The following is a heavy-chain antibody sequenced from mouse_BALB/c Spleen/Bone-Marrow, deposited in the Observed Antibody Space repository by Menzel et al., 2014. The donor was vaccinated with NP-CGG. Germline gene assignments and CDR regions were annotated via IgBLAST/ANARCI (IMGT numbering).Heavy chain of an antibody. CDR2: IDPENGNT. CDR3: GAYYRYEYYFDY. Sequence: DVKLQESGAELVRPGALVKLSCKASGFNIKDYYMHWVKQRPEQGLEWIGWIDPENGNTIYDPKFQGKASITADTSSNTAYLQLSSLTSEDAAVYYCGAYYRYEYYFDYWGQGTTPTVSS. V-gene: IGHV14-1*02. J-gene: IGHJ2*01. CDR1: GFNIKDYY. D-gene: IGHD2-14*01.